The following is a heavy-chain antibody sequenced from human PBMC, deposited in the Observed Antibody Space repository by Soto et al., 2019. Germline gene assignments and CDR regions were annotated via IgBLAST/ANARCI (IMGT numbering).Heavy chain of an antibody. Sequence: QVQLVESGGGVVQPGRSLRLSCAASGFTFSSYGMHWVRQAPGKGLEWVAVISYDGSNKYYADSVKGRFTISRDNSKNTLYLQMNSLRAEDTAVNYCAKDTFGDFWSGYRFDYWGQGTLVTVSS. CDR1: GFTFSSYG. J-gene: IGHJ4*02. CDR2: ISYDGSNK. D-gene: IGHD3-3*01. CDR3: AKDTFGDFWSGYRFDY. V-gene: IGHV3-30*18.